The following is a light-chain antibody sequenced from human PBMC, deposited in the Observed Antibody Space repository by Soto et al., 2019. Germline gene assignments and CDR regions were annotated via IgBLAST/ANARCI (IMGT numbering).Light chain of an antibody. J-gene: IGKJ1*01. CDR1: QGIRKY. V-gene: IGKV1-27*01. CDR3: QKYNRAPWT. CDR2: AAS. Sequence: DIQMTQSPSSLSASVGDRVTITCRASQGIRKYLAWYQQKTGEVPTLLIYAASTLQSGVPSQFSGSGSGTDFTLTISSLQPEDVATYYCQKYNRAPWTFGQGTKVEIK.